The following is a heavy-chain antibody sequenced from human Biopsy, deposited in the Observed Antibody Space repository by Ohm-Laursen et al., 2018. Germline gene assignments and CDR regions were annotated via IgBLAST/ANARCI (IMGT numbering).Heavy chain of an antibody. V-gene: IGHV4-39*01. CDR2: IFYSGII. CDR3: ARHPTGFWFDP. Sequence: SEALSLTCAVSGGSVSSNTHYWAWIRQPPGKGLEWIGSIFYSGIIYYNPSLKSRVSISVDTSKNQFSLNLNSVTAADTAVCYCARHPTGFWFDPWGQGTLVIVSS. J-gene: IGHJ5*02. CDR1: GGSVSSNTHY.